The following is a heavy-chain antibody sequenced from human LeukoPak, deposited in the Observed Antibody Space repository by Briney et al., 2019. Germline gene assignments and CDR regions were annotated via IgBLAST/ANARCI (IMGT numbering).Heavy chain of an antibody. CDR2: ISGSGDST. D-gene: IGHD3-10*01. V-gene: IGHV3-23*01. CDR3: AKDGRRYYYGSGSYYFGY. J-gene: IGHJ4*02. Sequence: GGSLRLSCAASGFTFSTYAVNWVRQAPGKGLEWVSTISGSGDSTYYADSAKGRFTISRDNSKNTLYLQMNSLRAEDTAVYYCAKDGRRYYYGSGSYYFGYWGQGTLVTVSS. CDR1: GFTFSTYA.